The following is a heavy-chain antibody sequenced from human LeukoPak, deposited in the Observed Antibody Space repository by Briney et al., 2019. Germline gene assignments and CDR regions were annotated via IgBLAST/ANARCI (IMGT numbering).Heavy chain of an antibody. D-gene: IGHD3-22*01. CDR3: ARGLNEKVIY. Sequence: GGSLRLSCAASGFTFSSYAMHWVRQAPGKGLEWVAVISYDGSNKYYADSVKGRFTISRDNSKNTLYLQMNSLRAEGTAVYYCARGLNEKVIYWGQGTLVTVSS. J-gene: IGHJ4*02. CDR1: GFTFSSYA. CDR2: ISYDGSNK. V-gene: IGHV3-30*04.